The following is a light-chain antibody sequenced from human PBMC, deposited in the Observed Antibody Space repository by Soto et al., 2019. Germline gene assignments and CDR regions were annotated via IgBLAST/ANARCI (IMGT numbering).Light chain of an antibody. J-gene: IGKJ2*01. CDR3: QQSSSYYMYT. CDR1: QTISSW. V-gene: IGKV1-5*03. CDR2: KAS. Sequence: DIQLTQNPSTLSASVGDEFTITCRASQTISSWLAWYQQKPGRAPQLLIYKASSLESGVPSRFSGSGSGTEFTLTISSLQPDDVATYYCQQSSSYYMYTVGPGTQVEIK.